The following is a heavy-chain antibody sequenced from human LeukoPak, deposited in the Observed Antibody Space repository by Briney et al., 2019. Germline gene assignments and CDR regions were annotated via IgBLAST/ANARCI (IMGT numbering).Heavy chain of an antibody. Sequence: ASVKVSCKASGYTSTGYYMHWVRQAPGQGLEWMGWINPNSGGTNYAQKFQGRVTMTRDTSISTAYMELSRLRSDDTAVYYCAREVRGFGELYWFDPWGQGTLVTVSS. J-gene: IGHJ5*02. CDR2: INPNSGGT. CDR1: GYTSTGYY. CDR3: AREVRGFGELYWFDP. V-gene: IGHV1-2*02. D-gene: IGHD3-10*01.